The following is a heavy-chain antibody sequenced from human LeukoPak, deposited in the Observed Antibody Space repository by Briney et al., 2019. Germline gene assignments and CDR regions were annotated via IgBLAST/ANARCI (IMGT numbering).Heavy chain of an antibody. V-gene: IGHV3-21*01. J-gene: IGHJ4*02. CDR2: ISSSSSYI. D-gene: IGHD3-22*01. CDR3: ARALDDSSGYYLFPGVPFDY. Sequence: GGSLRLSCAASGFTFSSYSMNWVRQAPGKGLEWVSSISSSSSYIYYADSVKGRFTISRDNAKTSLYLQMNRLRAADTAVYYCARALDDSSGYYLFPGVPFDYWGQGTLVAVSS. CDR1: GFTFSSYS.